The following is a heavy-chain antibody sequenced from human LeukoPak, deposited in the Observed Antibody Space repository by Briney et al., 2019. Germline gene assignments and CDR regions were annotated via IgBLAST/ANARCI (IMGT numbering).Heavy chain of an antibody. V-gene: IGHV1-24*01. CDR1: GYTLTELS. CDR2: FDPEDGET. J-gene: IGHJ4*02. CDR3: ASGPVGYSYGLAREFYDY. D-gene: IGHD5-18*01. Sequence: GASVKVSYKVSGYTLTELSMHWVRQAPGKGLEWMGGFDPEDGETIYAQKFQGRVTMTEDTSTDTAYMELSSLRSEDTAVYYCASGPVGYSYGLAREFYDYWGQGTLVTVSS.